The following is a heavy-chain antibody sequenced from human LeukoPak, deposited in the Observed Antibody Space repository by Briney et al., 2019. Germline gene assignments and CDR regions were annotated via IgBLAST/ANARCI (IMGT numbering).Heavy chain of an antibody. CDR1: GYTFTGYY. Sequence: GASVKVSCKASGYTFTGYYMHWVRQAPGQGLEWMGRINPNSGGTNYAQKFQGRVTMTRDTSISTAYMELGRLRSDDTAVYYCARDQIMITFGGVIDDYWGQGTLVTVSS. D-gene: IGHD3-16*02. CDR2: INPNSGGT. J-gene: IGHJ4*02. CDR3: ARDQIMITFGGVIDDY. V-gene: IGHV1-2*06.